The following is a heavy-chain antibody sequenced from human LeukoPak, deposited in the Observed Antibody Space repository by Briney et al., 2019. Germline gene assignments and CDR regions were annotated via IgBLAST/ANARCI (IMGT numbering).Heavy chain of an antibody. CDR1: GFTFSSYG. CDR3: AREHHYGDYVYWYFDL. V-gene: IGHV3-30*03. J-gene: IGHJ2*01. D-gene: IGHD4-17*01. Sequence: GGSLRLSCAASGFTFSSYGMHWVRQAPGKGLEWVAVISYDGSNKYYADSVKGRFTISRDNSKNTLYLQMNSLRAEDTAVYYCAREHHYGDYVYWYFDLWGRGTLVTVSS. CDR2: ISYDGSNK.